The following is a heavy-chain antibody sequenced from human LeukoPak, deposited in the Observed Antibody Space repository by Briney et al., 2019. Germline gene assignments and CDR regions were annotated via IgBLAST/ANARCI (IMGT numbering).Heavy chain of an antibody. CDR2: IWYDGSNK. CDR3: ARDWSRFGELLYY. D-gene: IGHD3-10*01. J-gene: IGHJ4*02. V-gene: IGHV3-33*08. CDR1: GFTFSSYE. Sequence: AGGSLRLSCAASGFTFSSYEMNWVRQAPGKGLEWVALIWYDGSNKYYADSVKGRFTISRDNSKNTLYLQMNSLRAEDTAVYYCARDWSRFGELLYYWGQGTLVTVSS.